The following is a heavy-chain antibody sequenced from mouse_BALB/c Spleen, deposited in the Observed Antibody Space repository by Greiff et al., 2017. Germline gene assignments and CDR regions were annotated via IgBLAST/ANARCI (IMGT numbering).Heavy chain of an antibody. D-gene: IGHD5-5*01. CDR3: ARSLPLDY. V-gene: IGHV3-2*02. Sequence: EVKLEESGPGLVKPSQSLSLTCTVTGYSITSDYAWNWIRQFPGNKLEWMGYISYSGSTSYNPSLKSRISITRDTSKNQFFLQLNSVTTEDTATYYCARSLPLDYWGQGTSVTVSS. CDR1: GYSITSDYA. CDR2: ISYSGST. J-gene: IGHJ4*01.